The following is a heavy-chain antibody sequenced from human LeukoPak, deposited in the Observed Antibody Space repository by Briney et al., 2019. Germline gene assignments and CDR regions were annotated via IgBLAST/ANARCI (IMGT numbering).Heavy chain of an antibody. CDR1: GFTFSSYA. V-gene: IGHV3-30-3*01. D-gene: IGHD6-19*01. CDR2: ISYDGSNK. J-gene: IGHJ5*02. CDR3: AKDISSSGVNWFDP. Sequence: PGGSLRLSCAASGFTFSSYAMHWVRQAPGKGLEWVAVISYDGSNKYYADSVKGRFTISRDNSKNMLYLQMNSLRAEDTAVYYCAKDISSSGVNWFDPWGQGTLVTVSS.